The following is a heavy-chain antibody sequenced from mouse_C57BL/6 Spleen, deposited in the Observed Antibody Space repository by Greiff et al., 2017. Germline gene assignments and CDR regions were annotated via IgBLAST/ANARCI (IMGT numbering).Heavy chain of an antibody. CDR1: GYTFTEYT. D-gene: IGHD2-5*01. CDR3: AGHEPGAYYSNFDC. CDR2: FYPGRGSI. J-gene: IGHJ2*01. V-gene: IGHV1-62-2*01. Sequence: QVQLQQSGAELVKPGASVKLSCKASGYTFTEYTIHWVKQRPGQGLEWIGWFYPGRGSIKYNEQFKDKATLTADKASRTVYMELSRLASEDSAVYFCAGHEPGAYYSNFDCWGQGTTLTVSS.